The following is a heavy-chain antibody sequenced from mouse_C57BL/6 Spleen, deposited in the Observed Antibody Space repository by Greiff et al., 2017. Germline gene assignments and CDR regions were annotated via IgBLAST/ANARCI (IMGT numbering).Heavy chain of an antibody. V-gene: IGHV1-15*01. J-gene: IGHJ2*01. CDR1: GYTFTDYE. D-gene: IGHD1-1*01. Sequence: QVQLQQSGAELVRPGASVTLSCKASGYTFTDYEMHWVKQTPVHGLEWIGAIDPETGGTAYNQKFKGKAILTADKSSSTAYMELRSLTSEDSAVYYCTRYSYGSPFDYWGQGTTLTVSS. CDR2: IDPETGGT. CDR3: TRYSYGSPFDY.